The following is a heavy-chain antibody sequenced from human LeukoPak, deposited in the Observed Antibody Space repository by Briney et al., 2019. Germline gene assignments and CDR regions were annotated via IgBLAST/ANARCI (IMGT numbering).Heavy chain of an antibody. V-gene: IGHV1-18*04. J-gene: IGHJ3*02. Sequence: ASVKVSCKASGYTFTSYYMHWVRQAPGQGLEWMGWISAYNGNTNYAQKLQGRVTMTTDTSTSTAYMELRSLRSDDTAVYYCARAENYYDSSGYPPTGDDAFDIWGQGTMVTVSS. CDR1: GYTFTSYY. D-gene: IGHD3-22*01. CDR3: ARAENYYDSSGYPPTGDDAFDI. CDR2: ISAYNGNT.